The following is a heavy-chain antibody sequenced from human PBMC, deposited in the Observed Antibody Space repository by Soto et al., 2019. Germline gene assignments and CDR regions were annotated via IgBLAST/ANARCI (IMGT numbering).Heavy chain of an antibody. CDR1: GFTFSSYG. CDR3: ARDPFTRAGIAFDI. J-gene: IGHJ3*02. CDR2: ISYDGSNK. Sequence: QVQLVESGGGVVQPGRSLRLSCAASGFTFSSYGMHWVRQAPGKGLEWVAVISYDGSNKYYADSVKGRFTISRDNSKNTLYLQMNSLRAEDTAVYYCARDPFTRAGIAFDIWGQGTMVTVSS. V-gene: IGHV3-30*03.